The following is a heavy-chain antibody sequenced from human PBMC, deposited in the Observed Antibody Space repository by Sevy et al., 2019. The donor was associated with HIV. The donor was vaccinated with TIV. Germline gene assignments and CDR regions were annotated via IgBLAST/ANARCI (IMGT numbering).Heavy chain of an antibody. J-gene: IGHJ6*03. CDR2: IYYSGST. D-gene: IGHD3-22*01. V-gene: IGHV4-31*03. Sequence: SETLSLTCTVSGGSISSGGYYWSWIRQHPGKGLEWIGYIYYSGSTYYNPSLKSRVTISVDTSKNQFSLKLSSVTAADTAVYYCARGSYYYDSSWGYYMDVWGKGPRSPSP. CDR3: ARGSYYYDSSWGYYMDV. CDR1: GGSISSGGYY.